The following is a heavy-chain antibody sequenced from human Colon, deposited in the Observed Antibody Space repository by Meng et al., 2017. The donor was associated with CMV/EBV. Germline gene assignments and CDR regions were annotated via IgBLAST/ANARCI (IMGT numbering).Heavy chain of an antibody. D-gene: IGHD4-17*01. CDR3: ARAGAAVTTHFDL. CDR1: GYKFGISG. Sequence: KAWGYKFGISGVTWVGRVPGQGLEWVGRISAENGNTNYAQKFQGRVTVTTDTSTKTAYMELRGLKSDDSAVYYCARAGAAVTTHFDLWGQGTLVTVSS. V-gene: IGHV1-18*01. J-gene: IGHJ4*02. CDR2: ISAENGNT.